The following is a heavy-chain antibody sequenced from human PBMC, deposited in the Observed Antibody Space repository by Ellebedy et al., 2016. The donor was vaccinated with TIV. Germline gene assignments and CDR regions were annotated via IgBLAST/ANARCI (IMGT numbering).Heavy chain of an antibody. D-gene: IGHD4-17*01. CDR1: GFTFSSYW. V-gene: IGHV3-7*01. CDR2: INQDGSEK. J-gene: IGHJ3*01. CDR3: VTDGSYGDYRSPTHAFEF. Sequence: GESLKISCAAPGFTFSSYWMSWVRQAPGKGLEWVANINQDGSEKYYVESVKGRFTISRDNAKNSLYLQMKGLGADDTAVYYCVTDGSYGDYRSPTHAFEFWGQGTMVTVSS.